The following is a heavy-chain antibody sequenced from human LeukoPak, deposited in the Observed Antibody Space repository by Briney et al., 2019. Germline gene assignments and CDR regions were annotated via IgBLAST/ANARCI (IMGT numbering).Heavy chain of an antibody. CDR1: GGSFSGYY. V-gene: IGHV4-34*01. J-gene: IGHJ4*02. Sequence: SETLSLTCAVYGGSFSGYYWSWIRQPPGKGLEWIGEINHSGSTNYNPSLKSRVTISVDTSKNQFSLKLSSVTAADTAVYYCASRQQLRGSGYSRWGQGTLDTVSS. CDR2: INHSGST. D-gene: IGHD3-22*01. CDR3: ASRQQLRGSGYSR.